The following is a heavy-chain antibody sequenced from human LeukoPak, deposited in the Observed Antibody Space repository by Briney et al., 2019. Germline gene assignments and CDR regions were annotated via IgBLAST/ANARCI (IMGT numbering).Heavy chain of an antibody. D-gene: IGHD5-24*01. CDR2: ISYDGSNK. Sequence: PGRSLRLSCAAPGFTLSSYGMNWVRQPPAKGLEWVEVISYDGSNKYYAASVKGRFTISRDNSKNTLYLQMNSLRAEDTAVYYCANDMEMATTLEGPSAYYWGQGTLVTVSS. CDR3: ANDMEMATTLEGPSAYY. CDR1: GFTLSSYG. J-gene: IGHJ4*02. V-gene: IGHV3-30*18.